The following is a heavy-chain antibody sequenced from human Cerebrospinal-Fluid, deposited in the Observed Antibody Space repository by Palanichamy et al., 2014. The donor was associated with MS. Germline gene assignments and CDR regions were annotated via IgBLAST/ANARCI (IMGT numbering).Heavy chain of an antibody. V-gene: IGHV1-69-2*01. Sequence: EVQLVQSGAEVKKPGATVKISCKVSGYTITDYYMHWVQQAPGKGLEWMGLIDPKDGETIYAEKFQGRVTMTADTSTDTFQMELSSLRSEDTAVYYCATVRAIVLNGFDIWGQGTMVTVS. CDR2: IDPKDGET. J-gene: IGHJ3*02. D-gene: IGHD2-8*01. CDR3: ATVRAIVLNGFDI. CDR1: GYTITDYY.